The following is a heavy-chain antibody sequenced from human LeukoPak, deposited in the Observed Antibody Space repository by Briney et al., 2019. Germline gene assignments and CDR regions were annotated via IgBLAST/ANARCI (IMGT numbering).Heavy chain of an antibody. CDR1: GGSISSSSYY. CDR2: IYYSGST. Sequence: PSETLSLTCTVSGGSISSSSYYWGWIRQPPGKGLEWIGSIYYSGSTYYNPSLKSRVTISVDTSKNQFSLKLSSVTAADTAVYYCASLLSYYGSWAYWFDPWGQGTLVTVSS. D-gene: IGHD3-10*01. J-gene: IGHJ5*02. V-gene: IGHV4-39*01. CDR3: ASLLSYYGSWAYWFDP.